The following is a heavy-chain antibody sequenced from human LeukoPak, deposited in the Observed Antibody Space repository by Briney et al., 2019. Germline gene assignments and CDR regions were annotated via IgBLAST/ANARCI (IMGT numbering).Heavy chain of an antibody. CDR3: ARGSSSWYYYFDY. Sequence: GKGLEXXGEINHSGSTNYNPSLKSRVTISVDTSKNQFSLKLSSVTAADTAVYYCARGSSSWYYYFDYWGQGTLVTVSS. D-gene: IGHD6-13*01. CDR2: INHSGST. V-gene: IGHV4-34*01. J-gene: IGHJ4*02.